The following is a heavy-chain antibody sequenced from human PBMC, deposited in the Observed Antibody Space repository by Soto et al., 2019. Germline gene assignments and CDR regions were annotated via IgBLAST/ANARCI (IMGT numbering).Heavy chain of an antibody. D-gene: IGHD3-22*01. CDR2: ISGSGGST. CDR1: GFTFSSYA. Sequence: PGGSLRLSCAASGFTFSSYALSWVRQAPGKGLEWVSAISGSGGSTYYADSVKGRFTISRDNSKNTLYLQMNSLRAEDTAVYYCAIDYCDSSGYQDYWGQGTLDTVSS. V-gene: IGHV3-23*01. CDR3: AIDYCDSSGYQDY. J-gene: IGHJ4*02.